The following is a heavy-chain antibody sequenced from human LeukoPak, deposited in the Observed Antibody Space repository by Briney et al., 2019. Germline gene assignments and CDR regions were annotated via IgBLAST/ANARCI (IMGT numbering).Heavy chain of an antibody. CDR3: ASPVVPAASSDY. J-gene: IGHJ4*02. Sequence: TGGSLRLSCAASGFTFSSYAMHWVRQAPGKGLEWVAVISYDGSNKYYADSVKGRFTISRDNSKNTLYLQMNSLRAEDTAVYYCASPVVPAASSDYWGQGTLVTVSS. CDR1: GFTFSSYA. V-gene: IGHV3-30-3*01. CDR2: ISYDGSNK. D-gene: IGHD2-2*01.